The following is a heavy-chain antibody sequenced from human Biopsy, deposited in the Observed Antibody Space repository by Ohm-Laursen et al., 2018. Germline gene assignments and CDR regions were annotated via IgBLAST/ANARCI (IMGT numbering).Heavy chain of an antibody. J-gene: IGHJ4*02. CDR1: GFSFSDYY. Sequence: SLRLSCAAPGFSFSDYYMIWIRQAPGKGLEWVSYISSSGRTMYYADSVKGRFTISRDNANKSLYLQMNSLRAEDTAVYYCTTTRSFGNWGQGTLVTVSS. CDR2: ISSSGRTM. D-gene: IGHD5-24*01. V-gene: IGHV3-11*01. CDR3: TTTRSFGN.